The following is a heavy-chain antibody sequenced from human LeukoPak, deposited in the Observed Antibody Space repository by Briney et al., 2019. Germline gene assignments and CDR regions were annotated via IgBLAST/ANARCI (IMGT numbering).Heavy chain of an antibody. D-gene: IGHD3-10*01. CDR1: GGSFSGYY. CDR2: INHSGST. CDR3: ARLRWVRGVTSYFDY. J-gene: IGHJ4*02. V-gene: IGHV4-34*01. Sequence: PSETLSLTCAVYGGSFSGYYWSWIRQPPGKGLEWIGEINHSGSTNYNPSLKSRVTISVDTSKNQFSLKLSSATAADTAVYYCARLRWVRGVTSYFDYWGQGTLVTVSS.